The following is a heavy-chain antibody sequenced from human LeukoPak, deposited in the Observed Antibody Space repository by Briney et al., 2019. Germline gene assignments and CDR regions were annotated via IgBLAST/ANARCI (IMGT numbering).Heavy chain of an antibody. Sequence: PGGSLRLSCAASGFTFSSYSMNWVRQAPGQGLVWVSRINSDGSSTIYADSVKGRFTISRDNAKNTVYLQMNSLRAEDTAVYFCAGFYSGWYWGQGTLLTVSS. CDR2: INSDGSST. CDR3: AGFYSGWY. V-gene: IGHV3-74*01. CDR1: GFTFSSYS. J-gene: IGHJ4*02. D-gene: IGHD6-19*01.